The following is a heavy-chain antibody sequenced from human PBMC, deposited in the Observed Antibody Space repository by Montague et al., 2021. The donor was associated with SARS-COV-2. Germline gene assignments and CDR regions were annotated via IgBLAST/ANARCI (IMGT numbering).Heavy chain of an antibody. D-gene: IGHD1-26*01. J-gene: IGHJ4*02. Sequence: ETLSLTCVMSGDSIRAANWRSWRRNPREKGLSCVGFFYHTGSTKYKPSLKSRVSMSVDKSWNQFSLRVTSVTAADTAIYCCARKGSGRSDLAYWGQGTLVTVSS. CDR1: GDSIRAANW. V-gene: IGHV4-4*01. CDR2: FYHTGST. CDR3: ARKGSGRSDLAY.